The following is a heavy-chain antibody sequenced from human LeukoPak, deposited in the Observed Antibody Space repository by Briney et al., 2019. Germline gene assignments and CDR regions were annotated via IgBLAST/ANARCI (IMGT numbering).Heavy chain of an antibody. D-gene: IGHD3-3*01. CDR2: ISSDSSTV. J-gene: IGHJ4*02. CDR3: ARDKTYSDFWL. V-gene: IGHV3-48*01. CDR1: GFTFSSYS. Sequence: PGGSLRLSCAASGFTFSSYSMNWVRQAPGKGLEWISYISSDSSTVYFADSVKGRFTISRDNAKNSLYLQMNSLRAEDTAVYFCARDKTYSDFWLWGQGTLVTVPS.